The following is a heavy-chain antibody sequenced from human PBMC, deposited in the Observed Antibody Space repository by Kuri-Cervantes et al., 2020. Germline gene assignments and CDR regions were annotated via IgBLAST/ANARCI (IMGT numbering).Heavy chain of an antibody. CDR2: INPNSGGT. CDR1: GYTFTGYY. Sequence: SVKVSCKASGYTFTGYYMHWVRQPPGQGLEWMGWINPNSGGTNYAQKFQGRVTMTRDTSISTAYMELSRLRSDDTAVYYCARDAGDYYDSTLPYYYMDVWGKGTTVTVSS. V-gene: IGHV1-2*02. D-gene: IGHD3-22*01. CDR3: ARDAGDYYDSTLPYYYMDV. J-gene: IGHJ6*03.